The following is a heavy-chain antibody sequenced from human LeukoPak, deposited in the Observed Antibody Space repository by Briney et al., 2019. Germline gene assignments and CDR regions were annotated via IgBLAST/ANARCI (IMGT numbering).Heavy chain of an antibody. CDR3: ARGGYSYGYGGDAFDI. CDR1: GFTFSSYS. J-gene: IGHJ3*02. D-gene: IGHD5-18*01. Sequence: GGSLRLSCAASGFTFSSYSMNWVRQAPGKGLEWVSYISSSSSTIYYADSVKGRFTISRDNAKNSLYLQMNSLRAEDTAVYYCARGGYSYGYGGDAFDIWGQGTMVTVSS. CDR2: ISSSSSTI. V-gene: IGHV3-48*01.